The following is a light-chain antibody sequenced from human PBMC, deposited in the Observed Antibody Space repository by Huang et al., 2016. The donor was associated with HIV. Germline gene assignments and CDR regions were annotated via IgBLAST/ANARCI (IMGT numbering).Light chain of an antibody. CDR3: QQYNNWPPMYT. J-gene: IGKJ2*01. Sequence: EIVMTQSPATLSVSPGERATLSCRASQSVSSNLAWYQQKPGQAPRRLIYGASTRATCIPARFSGSVSGTEFTLTISSLQSEDFAVYYCQQYNNWPPMYTFGQGTKLEIK. V-gene: IGKV3-15*01. CDR2: GAS. CDR1: QSVSSN.